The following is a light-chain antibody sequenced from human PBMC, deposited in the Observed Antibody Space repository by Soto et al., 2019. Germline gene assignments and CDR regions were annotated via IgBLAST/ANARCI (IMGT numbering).Light chain of an antibody. CDR3: QQYGSSPTYT. CDR2: GAS. V-gene: IGKV3-20*01. Sequence: EIVLTQSPGTLSLSPGERATLSCRASQSVSSSYLAWYQQKPGQAPRLLIYGASSRATGIPDRFSGSGSGTDFTLTISRLKPEGVSVYYCQQYGSSPTYTFGQGTKLEI. CDR1: QSVSSSY. J-gene: IGKJ2*01.